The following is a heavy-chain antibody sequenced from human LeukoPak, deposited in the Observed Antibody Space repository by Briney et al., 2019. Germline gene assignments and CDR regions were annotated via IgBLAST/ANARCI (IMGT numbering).Heavy chain of an antibody. J-gene: IGHJ4*02. V-gene: IGHV3-38-3*01. CDR1: GFTVSSNE. Sequence: PGGSLRLSCAASGFTVSSNEMSWVRQAPGKGLEWVSSISGGSTYYADSRKGRFTISRDNSKNTLHLQMNSLRAEDTAVYYCATFLWSGYQDYWGQGTLVTVSS. CDR2: ISGGST. CDR3: ATFLWSGYQDY. D-gene: IGHD3-3*01.